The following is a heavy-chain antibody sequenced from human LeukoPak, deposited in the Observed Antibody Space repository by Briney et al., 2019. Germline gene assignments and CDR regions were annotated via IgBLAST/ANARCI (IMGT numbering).Heavy chain of an antibody. CDR3: ARSGIYDYVWGSYRYPFDY. CDR1: GGSISSYY. D-gene: IGHD3-16*02. J-gene: IGHJ4*02. CDR2: IYYSGST. V-gene: IGHV4-59*01. Sequence: PSETLSLTCTVSGGSISSYYWSWIRQPPGKGLEWIGYIYYSGSTNYNPSLKSRVTISVDTSKNQFSLKLSCVTAADTAVYYCARSGIYDYVWGSYRYPFDYWGQGTLVTVSS.